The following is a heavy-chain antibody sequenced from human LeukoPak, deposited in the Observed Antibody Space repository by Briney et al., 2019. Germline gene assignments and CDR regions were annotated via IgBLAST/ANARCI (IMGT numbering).Heavy chain of an antibody. V-gene: IGHV1-18*01. CDR2: ISAYNGNT. J-gene: IGHJ6*02. D-gene: IGHD3-22*01. CDR3: ARDGRITMIAVARNGMDV. Sequence: ASVKVSCKASGYTFTSYGISWVRQAPGQGLEWMGLISAYNGNTNYAQKLQGRVTMTTDTSTSTAYMELRSLRSDDTAVYYCARDGRITMIAVARNGMDVWGQGTTVTVSS. CDR1: GYTFTSYG.